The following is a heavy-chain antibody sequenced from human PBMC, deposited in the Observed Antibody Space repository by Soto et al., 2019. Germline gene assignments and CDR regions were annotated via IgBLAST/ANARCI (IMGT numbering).Heavy chain of an antibody. CDR1: GYTFTNYD. CDR3: ARCASFVREGYDS. Sequence: ASVKVSCKASGYTFTNYDINWVRQATGQGLEWIGWMNPNSGNTGYIEKLQGRITMTRDTSTATAYMELTTLTSDDTAVYYCARCASFVREGYDSWGQGTLVTVSS. J-gene: IGHJ5*01. CDR2: MNPNSGNT. D-gene: IGHD3-10*01. V-gene: IGHV1-8*01.